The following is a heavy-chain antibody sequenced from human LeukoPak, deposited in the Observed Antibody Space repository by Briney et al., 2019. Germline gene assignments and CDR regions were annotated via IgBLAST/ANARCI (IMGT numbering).Heavy chain of an antibody. CDR2: IGGRDGST. Sequence: GGSLRLSCAASGFTFSSYGMSWVRQAPGKGLEWVSAIGGRDGSTYYADSVKGRFTISRDNSKNTLYVQMNSLRAEDTAVYYCAKGHCYGSGSLDYWGQGTLVTVSS. D-gene: IGHD3-10*01. J-gene: IGHJ4*02. CDR1: GFTFSSYG. CDR3: AKGHCYGSGSLDY. V-gene: IGHV3-23*01.